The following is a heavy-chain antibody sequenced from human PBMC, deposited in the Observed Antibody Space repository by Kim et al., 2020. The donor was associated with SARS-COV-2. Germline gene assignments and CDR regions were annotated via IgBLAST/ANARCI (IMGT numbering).Heavy chain of an antibody. Sequence: ASVKVSCKASGYTFTSYGISWVRQAPGQGLEWMGWISAYNGNTNYAQKLQGRVTMTTDTSTSTAYMELRSLRSDDTAVYYCARGSGVVTAIPYYGMDVWGQGTTVTVSS. CDR2: ISAYNGNT. V-gene: IGHV1-18*01. CDR3: ARGSGVVTAIPYYGMDV. D-gene: IGHD2-21*02. CDR1: GYTFTSYG. J-gene: IGHJ6*02.